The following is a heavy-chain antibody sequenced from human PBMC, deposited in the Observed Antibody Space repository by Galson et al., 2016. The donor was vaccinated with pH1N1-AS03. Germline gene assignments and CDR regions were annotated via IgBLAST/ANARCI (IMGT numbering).Heavy chain of an antibody. CDR3: AGDEGFANGINV. D-gene: IGHD3-3*01. CDR1: GFTVSSGY. Sequence: SLRLSCAATGFTVSSGYHMSWVRQAPGKGPEWVSVIHPGGDTYNADSVKGRFTISRDNFENMVYLQMNSLRPEDTAVYYCAGDEGFANGINVRGQGTTVTVSS. V-gene: IGHV3-66*02. J-gene: IGHJ6*02. CDR2: IHPGGDT.